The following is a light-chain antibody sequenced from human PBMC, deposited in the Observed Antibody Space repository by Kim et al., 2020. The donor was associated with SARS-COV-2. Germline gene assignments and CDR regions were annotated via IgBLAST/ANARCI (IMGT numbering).Light chain of an antibody. CDR1: QSVSGFSY. Sequence: PGERATLSCRASQSVSGFSYLAWYQQKPGQAHRPLIYGASNRATGIPDRFSGSGSGTDFTLTISRLEPEDFAVYYCQHYGSSPPYTFGQGTKLEIK. J-gene: IGKJ2*01. CDR2: GAS. CDR3: QHYGSSPPYT. V-gene: IGKV3-20*01.